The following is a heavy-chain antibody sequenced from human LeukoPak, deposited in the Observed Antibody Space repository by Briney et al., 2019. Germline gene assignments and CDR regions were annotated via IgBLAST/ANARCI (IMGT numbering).Heavy chain of an antibody. D-gene: IGHD6-13*01. Sequence: SVKVSCKSSGGTFSSYAIIWVRQAPGQGLEWMGGIIPIFGTVHYAQTFQGRVTITADESTNTAYMELTSLRSDDTALYYCARGQQLVGNYYYYGMDVWGQGTTVTVSS. V-gene: IGHV1-69*13. CDR1: GGTFSSYA. CDR3: ARGQQLVGNYYYYGMDV. CDR2: IIPIFGTV. J-gene: IGHJ6*02.